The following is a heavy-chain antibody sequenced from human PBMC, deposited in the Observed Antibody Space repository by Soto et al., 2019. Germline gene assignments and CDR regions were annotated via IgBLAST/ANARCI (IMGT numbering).Heavy chain of an antibody. V-gene: IGHV3-7*05. Sequence: GGSLRLSCVASGFAFSGFWMSWVRQAPGKGLEWVANIKEDGSERYYVDSAKGRFTISRDNAKNSLYLQMNSLRAEDTATYYCPGRPVSSWGQGTLVTVSS. CDR3: PGRPVSS. J-gene: IGHJ5*02. CDR1: GFAFSGFW. D-gene: IGHD6-19*01. CDR2: IKEDGSER.